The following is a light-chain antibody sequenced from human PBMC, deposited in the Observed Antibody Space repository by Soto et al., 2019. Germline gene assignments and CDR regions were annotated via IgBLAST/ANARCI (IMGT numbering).Light chain of an antibody. CDR1: QSVSSN. V-gene: IGKV3-15*01. CDR3: QQYDDWPLT. J-gene: IGKJ4*01. CDR2: GAS. Sequence: EIVMTQSPATLSVSPGERATLSCRASQSVSSNLAWYQQKPGQAPRLLIYGASTRATGIPERFSASGSGTEFTLTISSLQSEDFAVYYCQQYDDWPLTFGGGTKVDIK.